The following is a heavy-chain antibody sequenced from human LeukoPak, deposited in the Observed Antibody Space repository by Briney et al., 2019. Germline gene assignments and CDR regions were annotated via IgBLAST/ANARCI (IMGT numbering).Heavy chain of an antibody. CDR3: ARVPIVYSSGWFGYYFVY. Sequence: AASVKVSCKASGYTVTGYYMHWVRQAPGQGLEWMGWINPNSGGTNYAQKFQGRVTMTRDTSISTAYMELRRLRSDDTAVYYCARVPIVYSSGWFGYYFVYWGQGTLVTVSS. CDR1: GYTVTGYY. CDR2: INPNSGGT. D-gene: IGHD6-19*01. J-gene: IGHJ4*02. V-gene: IGHV1-2*02.